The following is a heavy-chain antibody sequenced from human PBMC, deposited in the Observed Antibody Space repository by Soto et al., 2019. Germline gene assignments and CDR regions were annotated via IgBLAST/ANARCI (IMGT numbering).Heavy chain of an antibody. CDR2: IIPIFGTA. D-gene: IGHD3-10*01. J-gene: IGHJ6*02. CDR3: AREMRWFGELLQSNYGMDV. V-gene: IGHV1-69*06. Sequence: GASVKVSCKASGGTFSSYAISWVRQASGQGLEWMGGIIPIFGTANYAQKFQGRVTITADKSTSTAYMELSSLRSEDTAVYYCAREMRWFGELLQSNYGMDVWGQGTTVTVSS. CDR1: GGTFSSYA.